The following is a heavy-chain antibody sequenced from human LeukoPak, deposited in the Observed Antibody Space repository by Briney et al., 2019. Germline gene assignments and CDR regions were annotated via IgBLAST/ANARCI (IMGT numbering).Heavy chain of an antibody. CDR2: FSGSGGGT. D-gene: IGHD5-18*01. Sequence: GGSLRVSCAASGFTFSSHAMTWVRQAPGKGLEGVSVFSGSGGGTHYADSVKGRFTISRDNSKNTLYLQMDSLRADDTAVYYCARLLYNSGYRFDYWGQGTLVTVSS. CDR1: GFTFSSHA. CDR3: ARLLYNSGYRFDY. J-gene: IGHJ4*02. V-gene: IGHV3-23*01.